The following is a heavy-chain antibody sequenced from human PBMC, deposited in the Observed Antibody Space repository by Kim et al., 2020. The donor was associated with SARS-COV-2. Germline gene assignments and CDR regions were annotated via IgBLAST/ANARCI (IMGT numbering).Heavy chain of an antibody. Sequence: ASVKVSCKASGYTFTNYAMHWVRQAPGQRLEWMGWINAGNGNTKYSQKFQGRVTITRDTSASTAYMELSSLRSEDTAVYYCAPTHLYGDYYFDYWGQGTLVTASS. CDR1: GYTFTNYA. CDR2: INAGNGNT. J-gene: IGHJ4*02. D-gene: IGHD4-17*01. V-gene: IGHV1-3*01. CDR3: APTHLYGDYYFDY.